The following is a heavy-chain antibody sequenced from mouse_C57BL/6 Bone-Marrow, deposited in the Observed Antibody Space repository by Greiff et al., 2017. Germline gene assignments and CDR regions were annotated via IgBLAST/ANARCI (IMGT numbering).Heavy chain of an antibody. V-gene: IGHV1-26*01. CDR2: INPNNGGT. CDR3: ARVMVTS. J-gene: IGHJ3*01. Sequence: EVQLQQSGPELVKPGASVKISCKASGYTFTDYYMNWVKQSHGKSLEWIGDINPNNGGTSYNQKFKGKATLTVDKSSSTAYMELRSLTSEDSAVYDCARVMVTSWGQGTLVTVSA. CDR1: GYTFTDYY. D-gene: IGHD2-2*01.